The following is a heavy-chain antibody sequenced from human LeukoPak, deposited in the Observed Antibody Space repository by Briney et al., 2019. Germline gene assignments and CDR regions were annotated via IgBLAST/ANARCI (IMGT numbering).Heavy chain of an antibody. CDR2: MSGSGGST. J-gene: IGHJ3*02. Sequence: GGPLRFSGAASGFTFSSYAMSWVRQAPGKALKGVSGMSGSGGSTYYADSVKGPFTISRDNSNNTLYLQMTTLRAEDTAVYYCAKDREYSYVYDAFDIWGQGTLVTVSS. CDR3: AKDREYSYVYDAFDI. D-gene: IGHD3-16*01. CDR1: GFTFSSYA. V-gene: IGHV3-23*01.